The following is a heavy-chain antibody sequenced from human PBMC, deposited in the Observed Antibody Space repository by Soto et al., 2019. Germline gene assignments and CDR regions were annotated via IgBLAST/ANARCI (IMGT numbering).Heavy chain of an antibody. V-gene: IGHV3-23*01. D-gene: IGHD4-17*01. CDR3: AKDSDYSDLKSYFDF. CDR1: RFTFSAYA. CDR2: ISTSGGGT. Sequence: GGSLRLSCAASRFTFSAYAMSWVRQAPGKGLEWVSGISTSGGGTYYADSVKGRFTISGDNSKHTLYLQMNSLRAEDTAVYYCAKDSDYSDLKSYFDFWGQGTLVTVSS. J-gene: IGHJ4*02.